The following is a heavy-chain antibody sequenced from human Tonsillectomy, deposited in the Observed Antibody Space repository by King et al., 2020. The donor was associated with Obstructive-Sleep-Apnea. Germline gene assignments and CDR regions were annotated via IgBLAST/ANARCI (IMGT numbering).Heavy chain of an antibody. CDR1: GFTFSSYG. V-gene: IGHV3-33*01. Sequence: VQLVESGGGVVQPGRSLRLSCAASGFTFSSYGMHWVRLAPGKGLEWVAVIWYDGSNKYYADSVKGRFTISRDNSKNTLYLQMNSLRAEDTAVYYCARGGHYYDSSGLDYWGQGTLVTVSS. D-gene: IGHD3-22*01. CDR2: IWYDGSNK. CDR3: ARGGHYYDSSGLDY. J-gene: IGHJ4*02.